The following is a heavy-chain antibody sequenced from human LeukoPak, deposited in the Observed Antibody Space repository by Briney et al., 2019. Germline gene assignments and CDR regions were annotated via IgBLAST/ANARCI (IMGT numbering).Heavy chain of an antibody. Sequence: SETLSLACAVYGGSFSGYYWSWIRQPPGKGLEWIGEINHSGSTNYNPSLKSRVTISVGTSKNQFSLKLSSVTAADTAVYYCARGGIQLWFRGTYFDYWGQGTLVTVSS. CDR1: GGSFSGYY. CDR3: ARGGIQLWFRGTYFDY. J-gene: IGHJ4*02. V-gene: IGHV4-34*01. D-gene: IGHD5-18*01. CDR2: INHSGST.